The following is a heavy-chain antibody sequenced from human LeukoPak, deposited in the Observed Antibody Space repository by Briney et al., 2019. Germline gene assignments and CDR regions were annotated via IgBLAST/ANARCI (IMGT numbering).Heavy chain of an antibody. CDR1: GGPFSGYY. D-gene: IGHD6-13*01. Sequence: SETLSLTCAVYGGPFSGYYWSWIRQPPGKGLEWIGEINHSGSTNYNPSLKSRVTISVDTSKNQFSLKLSSVTAADTAVYYCASQPRDSSSWYGRDDAFDIWGQGAMVTVSS. J-gene: IGHJ3*02. V-gene: IGHV4-34*01. CDR3: ASQPRDSSSWYGRDDAFDI. CDR2: INHSGST.